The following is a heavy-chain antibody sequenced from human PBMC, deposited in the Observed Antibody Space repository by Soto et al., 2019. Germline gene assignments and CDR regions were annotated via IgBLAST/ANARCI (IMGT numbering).Heavy chain of an antibody. D-gene: IGHD2-2*01. J-gene: IGHJ6*02. V-gene: IGHV1-69*06. Sequence: QVQLVQSGAEVKKPGSSVKVSCKASGGTFSSYAISWVRQAPGQGLEWMGGIIPIFGTANYAQKVQGRVTITADKSTSTAYMELSSLRSEDTAVYYCARGKIVVVPALGSYYYYGMDVWGQGTTVTVSS. CDR2: IIPIFGTA. CDR3: ARGKIVVVPALGSYYYYGMDV. CDR1: GGTFSSYA.